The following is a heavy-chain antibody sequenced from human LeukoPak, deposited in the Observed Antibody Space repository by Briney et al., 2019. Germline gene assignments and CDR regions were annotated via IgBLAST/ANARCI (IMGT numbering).Heavy chain of an antibody. CDR1: GGSISGGSYY. CDR2: IYASGST. CDR3: ASAPHVNYFDF. Sequence: SETLSLTCTVSGGSISGGSYYWSWIRQPAGKGLEWIGRIYASGSTDYNPSLKSRVTISVDTSKNQFSLKLTPVTAADTAVYYCASAPHVNYFDFWGQGALVTVSA. V-gene: IGHV4-61*02. J-gene: IGHJ4*02. D-gene: IGHD2/OR15-2a*01.